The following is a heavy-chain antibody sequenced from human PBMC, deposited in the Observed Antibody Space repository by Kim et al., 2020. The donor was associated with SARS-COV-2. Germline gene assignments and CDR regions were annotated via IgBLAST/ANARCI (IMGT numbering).Heavy chain of an antibody. D-gene: IGHD6-19*01. CDR3: ARVLTSGWSYFDY. J-gene: IGHJ4*02. V-gene: IGHV3-21*01. Sequence: ADTMQGRFTISRDNARASLYLQMNSLRAEDTAVYYCARVLTSGWSYFDYWGQGTLVTVSS.